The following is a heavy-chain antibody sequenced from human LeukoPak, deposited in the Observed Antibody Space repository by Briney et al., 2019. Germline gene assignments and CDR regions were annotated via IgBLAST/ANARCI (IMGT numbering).Heavy chain of an antibody. CDR2: ISGTGGRT. Sequence: GGSLRLSCAASGFAFSSYTMSWVRQAPGKGLEWVSSISGTGGRTYYADSVKGRFTISRDNSKNTLDLQMDSLRADDTAVYYCARDGYSNYWYLNLWGQGTLVTVSS. J-gene: IGHJ4*02. CDR3: ARDGYSNYWYLNL. CDR1: GFAFSSYT. D-gene: IGHD6-13*01. V-gene: IGHV3-23*01.